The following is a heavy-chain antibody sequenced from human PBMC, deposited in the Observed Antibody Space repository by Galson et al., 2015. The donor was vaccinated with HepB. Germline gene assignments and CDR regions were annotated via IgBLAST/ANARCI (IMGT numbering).Heavy chain of an antibody. CDR2: FDPEDGET. CDR3: ATMRVASGYTPKGLDAFDI. D-gene: IGHD3-22*01. J-gene: IGHJ3*02. CDR1: GYTLTELS. V-gene: IGHV1-24*01. Sequence: SVKVSCKVSGYTLTELSMHWVRQAPGKGLEWMGGFDPEDGETIYARKFQGRVTMTEDTSTDTAYMELSSLRSEDTAVYYCATMRVASGYTPKGLDAFDIWGQGTMVTVSS.